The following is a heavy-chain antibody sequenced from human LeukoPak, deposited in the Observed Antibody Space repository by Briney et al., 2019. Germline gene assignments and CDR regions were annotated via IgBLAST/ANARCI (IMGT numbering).Heavy chain of an antibody. CDR1: GGSISSGSYY. CDR2: INHSGST. V-gene: IGHV4-39*07. Sequence: NPSETLSLTCTVSGGSISSGSYYWGWIRQPPGKGLEWIGEINHSGSTNYNPSLKSRVTISVDTSKNQFSLKLSSVTAADTAVYYCARGQFPYYYYYGMDVWGQGTTVTVSS. J-gene: IGHJ6*02. CDR3: ARGQFPYYYYYGMDV.